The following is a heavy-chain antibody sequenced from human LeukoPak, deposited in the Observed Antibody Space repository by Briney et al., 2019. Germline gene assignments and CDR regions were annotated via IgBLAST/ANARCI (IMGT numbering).Heavy chain of an antibody. Sequence: PSETLSLTCTVSGGSISSYYWSWIRQPPGKGLEWIGYIYYSGSTNYNPSLKSRVTISVDTSKNQFSLKLSSVTAADTAVYYCAGTPITMVRGVPPAPFDYWGQGTLVTVSS. J-gene: IGHJ4*02. CDR3: AGTPITMVRGVPPAPFDY. CDR1: GGSISSYY. CDR2: IYYSGST. D-gene: IGHD3-10*01. V-gene: IGHV4-59*01.